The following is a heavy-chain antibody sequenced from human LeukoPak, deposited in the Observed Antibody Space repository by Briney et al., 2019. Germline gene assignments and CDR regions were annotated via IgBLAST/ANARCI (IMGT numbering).Heavy chain of an antibody. CDR2: IYHSGST. V-gene: IGHV4-4*02. CDR1: GGSISSSNW. D-gene: IGHD3-22*01. CDR3: ARGNYYDSSGYRIDS. J-gene: IGHJ5*01. Sequence: SETLSLTCAVSGGSISSSNWWSWVRQPPGKGLEWIGEIYHSGSTNYNPPLKSRVTISVDKSKNQFSLKLSSVTAADTAVYYCARGNYYDSSGYRIDSWGQGTLVTVSS.